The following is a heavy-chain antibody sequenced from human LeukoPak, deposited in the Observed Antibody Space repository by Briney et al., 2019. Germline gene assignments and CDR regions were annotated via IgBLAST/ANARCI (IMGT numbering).Heavy chain of an antibody. V-gene: IGHV3-7*01. CDR2: IKEDGSEK. J-gene: IGHJ4*02. CDR3: ARDEVTY. CDR1: GFTFSSHR. Sequence: GGSLRLXCAASGFTFSSHRMSWVRQTPGKGLEWVAHIKEDGSEKYYVDSVKGRFTISRDNAKNSLYLQVNSLRSEDTAVYYRARDEVTYWGQGILVTVSS.